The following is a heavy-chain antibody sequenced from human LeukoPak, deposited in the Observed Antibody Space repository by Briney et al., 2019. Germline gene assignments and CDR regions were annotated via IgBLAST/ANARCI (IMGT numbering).Heavy chain of an antibody. CDR3: ARDLGGDSFDY. Sequence: GGSLRLSCAASGFTFSSYWMRWVRQAPGKGLVWVSRINSDGSSTSYADSVKGRFTISRDNAKNTLYLQMNSLRAEDAAVYYCARDLGGDSFDYWGQGTLVTVSS. CDR2: INSDGSST. D-gene: IGHD3-16*01. CDR1: GFTFSSYW. J-gene: IGHJ4*02. V-gene: IGHV3-74*01.